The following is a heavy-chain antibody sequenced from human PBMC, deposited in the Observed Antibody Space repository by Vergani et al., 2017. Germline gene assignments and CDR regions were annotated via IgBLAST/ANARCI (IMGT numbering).Heavy chain of an antibody. V-gene: IGHV1-3*01. CDR2: INAGNGNT. Sequence: QVQLVQSGAEVKKPGASVKVSCKASGYTFTSYAMHWVRQAPGQRLEWMGWINAGNGNTKYSQKFQGRVTITRDTSASTAYMELSSLRSEDTAVYYCATQGYSYGYDYWGQGTLVTVSS. J-gene: IGHJ4*02. CDR3: ATQGYSYGYDY. D-gene: IGHD5-18*01. CDR1: GYTFTSYA.